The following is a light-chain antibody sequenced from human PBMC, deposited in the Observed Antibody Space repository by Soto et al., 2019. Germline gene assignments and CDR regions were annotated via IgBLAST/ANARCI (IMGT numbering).Light chain of an antibody. CDR2: EVS. CDR3: SSYTSTSTS. Sequence: QSALTQPASVSGSPGQSITISCTGTSSDVGGYDYVSWYQQHPGKAPKLMIYEVSNRPSGVSSRFSGSKSGNTASLTISGLQTEDEAVYYCSSYTSTSTSFGGGTKLTVL. V-gene: IGLV2-14*01. J-gene: IGLJ2*01. CDR1: SSDVGGYDY.